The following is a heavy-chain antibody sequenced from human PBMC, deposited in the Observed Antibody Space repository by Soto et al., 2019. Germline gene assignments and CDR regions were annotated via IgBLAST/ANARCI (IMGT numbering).Heavy chain of an antibody. CDR2: INVYNGNT. J-gene: IGHJ4*02. CDR1: WYTSTSNS. V-gene: IGHV1-18*04. Sequence: GASVKVSCSASWYTSTSNSIGWVRQAPGQGREWMGCINVYNGNTKYAQQLQGRVTLTTDTSTITAYMDLRGLSSEDTAGYYRATISSASSGGSPSDYSGQGTLVTVPS. D-gene: IGHD2-2*01. CDR3: ATISSASSGGSPSDY.